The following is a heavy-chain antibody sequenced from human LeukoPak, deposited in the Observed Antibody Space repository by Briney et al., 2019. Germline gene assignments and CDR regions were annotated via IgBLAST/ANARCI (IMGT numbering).Heavy chain of an antibody. CDR2: INAGNGNT. CDR1: GYTFTSYA. D-gene: IGHD3-10*01. CDR3: ARWTSITMVRGADAFDI. Sequence: GASVKVSCKPSGYTFTSYAMHWVRHAPGQRLEWMGWINAGNGNTKYSQKFQGRVTITRDTSASTAYMELSSLRSEDTAVYYCARWTSITMVRGADAFDIWGQGTMVTVSS. J-gene: IGHJ3*02. V-gene: IGHV1-3*01.